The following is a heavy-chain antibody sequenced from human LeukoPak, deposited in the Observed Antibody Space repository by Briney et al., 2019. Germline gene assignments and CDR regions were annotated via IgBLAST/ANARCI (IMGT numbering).Heavy chain of an antibody. Sequence: GSLRLSCAASGFTFSSYAMSWVRQAPGKGLEWVSATSGPGGSRDYADSVKGRFTISRDNSKNTLYLQMNSLRAEDTAIYYCAKKVGLVSAPLYYFDLWGQEPWSLSPQ. CDR2: TSGPGGSR. D-gene: IGHD6-6*01. CDR3: AKKVGLVSAPLYYFDL. J-gene: IGHJ4*01. V-gene: IGHV3-23*01. CDR1: GFTFSSYA.